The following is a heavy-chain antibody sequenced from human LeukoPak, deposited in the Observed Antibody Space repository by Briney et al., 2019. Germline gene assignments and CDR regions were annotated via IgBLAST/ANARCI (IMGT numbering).Heavy chain of an antibody. J-gene: IGHJ3*02. D-gene: IGHD6-13*01. V-gene: IGHV3-33*06. Sequence: GGSLRLSCAASGFTFSTYGMHWVRQAPGRGLEWVAVIWFDGSNKYNADSVKGRFTISRDNSKNTLYLQMNSLRAEGTAVYYCAKSRVGQQLHTDAFDIWGQGTMVTVSS. CDR2: IWFDGSNK. CDR3: AKSRVGQQLHTDAFDI. CDR1: GFTFSTYG.